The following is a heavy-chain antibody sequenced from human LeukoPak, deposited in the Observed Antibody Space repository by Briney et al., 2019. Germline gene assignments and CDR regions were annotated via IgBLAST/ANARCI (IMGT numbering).Heavy chain of an antibody. D-gene: IGHD2-8*01. CDR2: INHSGST. CDR1: GGSFSGYY. CDR3: ARATNTMGY. J-gene: IGHJ4*02. Sequence: SETLSLTCAVYGGSFSGYYWSWIRQPPGKGLEWIGEINHSGSTNYNPSLKSRVTISVDTSKNQFSLKLSSVTAADTAVYYCARATNTMGYWGQGTLVTVSS. V-gene: IGHV4-34*01.